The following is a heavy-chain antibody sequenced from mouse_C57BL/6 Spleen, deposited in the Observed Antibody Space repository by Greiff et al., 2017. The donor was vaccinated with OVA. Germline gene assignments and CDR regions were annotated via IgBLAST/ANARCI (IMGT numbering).Heavy chain of an antibody. CDR1: GYAFSSSW. Sequence: QVQLQQSGPELVKPGASVKISCKASGYAFSSSWMNWVKQRPGKGLEWIGRIYPGDGDTNYNGKFKGKATLTADKSSSTAYMQPSRLTSEDSAVYFLARGVYYDYDGGYYAMDYWGQGTSVTVSS. J-gene: IGHJ4*01. CDR2: IYPGDGDT. CDR3: ARGVYYDYDGGYYAMDY. D-gene: IGHD2-4*01. V-gene: IGHV1-82*01.